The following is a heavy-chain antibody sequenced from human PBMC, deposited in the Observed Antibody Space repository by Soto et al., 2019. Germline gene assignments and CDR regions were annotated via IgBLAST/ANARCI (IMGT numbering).Heavy chain of an antibody. CDR3: ARFVRSCSATTCSTRADV. D-gene: IGHD2-2*01. CDR1: GGFVNSDTHS. CDR2: IYSGGST. Sequence: SETLSLTCTVSGGFVNSDTHSWSWIRQTPGKRLEWIGFIYSGGSTKNPSLRSRVTMSVDTSKSQFSLKLRSVIVADTAVYHCARFVRSCSATTCSTRADVWGQGITVTVSS. J-gene: IGHJ6*02. V-gene: IGHV4-61*01.